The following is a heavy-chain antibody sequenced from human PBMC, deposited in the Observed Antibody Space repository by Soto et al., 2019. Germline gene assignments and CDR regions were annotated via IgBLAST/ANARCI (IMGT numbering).Heavy chain of an antibody. D-gene: IGHD3-22*01. CDR2: IIPILGIA. V-gene: IGHV1-69*02. CDR1: GGTFSSYT. J-gene: IGHJ1*01. Sequence: SVKVSCKASGGTFSSYTISWVRQAPGQGLEWMGRIIPILGIANYAQKFQGRVTITADKSTSTAYMELSSLRSEDTAVYYCARARLGDYYDSPEYFQHWGQGTLVTVSS. CDR3: ARARLGDYYDSPEYFQH.